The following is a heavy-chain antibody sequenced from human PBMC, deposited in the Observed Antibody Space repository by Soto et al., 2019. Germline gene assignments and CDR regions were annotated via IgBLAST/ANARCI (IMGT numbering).Heavy chain of an antibody. Sequence: GGSLRLSCAASGFTFSSYAMSWVRQAPGKGLERVSIIGSGFTTYYADSVKGHFTISRDNSKNTLYLQMNSLRVEDTAVYYCAKISGYKGYFDYWGQGTLVTVSS. V-gene: IGHV3-23*01. CDR2: IGSGFTT. CDR1: GFTFSSYA. CDR3: AKISGYKGYFDY. D-gene: IGHD5-12*01. J-gene: IGHJ4*02.